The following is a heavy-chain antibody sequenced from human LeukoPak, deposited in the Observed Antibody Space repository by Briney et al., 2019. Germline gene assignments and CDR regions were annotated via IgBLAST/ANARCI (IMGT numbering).Heavy chain of an antibody. CDR3: ARPYGSGPIYEHDAFDI. J-gene: IGHJ3*02. CDR1: GFTFSSYS. CDR2: ISSSSSTI. D-gene: IGHD3-10*01. Sequence: PGGSLRLSCAASGFTFSSYSMNWVRQAPGKGLEWVSYISSSSSTIYYADSVKGRFTISRDKAKNSLYLQMNSLRADDTAVYYGARPYGSGPIYEHDAFDIWGQGTMVTVSS. V-gene: IGHV3-48*01.